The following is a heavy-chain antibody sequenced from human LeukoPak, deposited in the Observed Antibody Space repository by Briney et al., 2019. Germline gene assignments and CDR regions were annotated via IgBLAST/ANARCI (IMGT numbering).Heavy chain of an antibody. V-gene: IGHV1-2*02. D-gene: IGHD6-19*01. CDR1: GYTFTGYY. CDR2: INPNSGGT. Sequence: ASVKDSRKASGYTFTGYYMQWVRQAPGQGLEWMGWINPNSGGTNHAQKFQGRVTMSMDTSISTAYMELSRLRSDDTAVYYCATGRAAVVGRGNWFDPWGQGTLVTVSS. CDR3: ATGRAAVVGRGNWFDP. J-gene: IGHJ5*02.